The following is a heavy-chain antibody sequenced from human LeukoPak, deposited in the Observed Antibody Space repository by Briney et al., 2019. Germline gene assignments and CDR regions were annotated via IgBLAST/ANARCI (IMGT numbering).Heavy chain of an antibody. J-gene: IGHJ5*02. Sequence: ASVKVSCKASGYTFTGYHIHWVRQAPGQGLEWMGRINPNSGDTNYAQKFQGRVTMTRDTSISTAYMELSRLRSDDTAVYYCARELKGYDFWSGYYEYNWFDPWGQGTLVTVSS. CDR1: GYTFTGYH. CDR3: ARELKGYDFWSGYYEYNWFDP. D-gene: IGHD3-3*01. CDR2: INPNSGDT. V-gene: IGHV1-2*06.